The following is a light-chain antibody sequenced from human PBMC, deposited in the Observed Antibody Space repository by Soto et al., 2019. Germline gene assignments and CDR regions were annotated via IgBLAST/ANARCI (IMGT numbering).Light chain of an antibody. CDR1: QSVSSTY. J-gene: IGKJ5*01. V-gene: IGKV3-20*01. CDR3: QQFGSSVT. Sequence: ELVLPQSPGPLSLSPGASATLSCRASQSVSSTYLAWYQQKPGQAPRLLIYRTSTRATGIPDRFSGSGSGTDFTLTISRLEPEDFAVYYCQQFGSSVTVGQGKRLEIK. CDR2: RTS.